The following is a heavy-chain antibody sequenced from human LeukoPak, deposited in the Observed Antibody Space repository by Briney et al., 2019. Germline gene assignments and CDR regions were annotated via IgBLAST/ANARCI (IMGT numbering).Heavy chain of an antibody. J-gene: IGHJ5*02. CDR2: MYHSGST. D-gene: IGHD3-10*01. CDR1: GSSIRSYY. V-gene: IGHV4-38-2*02. Sequence: SETLSLTCTVSGSSIRSYYWSWIRQPPGKGLEWIGSMYHSGSTYYNPPLKSRVTISEDTSKNQFSLKLRSVTAADTAVYYCARGPRFGELLWHWFDPWGQGTLVTVSS. CDR3: ARGPRFGELLWHWFDP.